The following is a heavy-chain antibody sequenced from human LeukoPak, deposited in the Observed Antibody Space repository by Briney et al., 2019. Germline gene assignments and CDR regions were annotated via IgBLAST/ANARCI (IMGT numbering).Heavy chain of an antibody. CDR3: ARGGDSSSWYYYFDY. CDR2: ISSDGSSK. CDR1: GFTFTSYD. V-gene: IGHV3-30-3*01. D-gene: IGHD6-13*01. Sequence: PGRSLRLSCAASGFTFTSYDIHWVRQAPGKGLEWVAVISSDGSSKYYADSVKGRFTISRDNSKNTLYLQMNSLRAEDTAVYYCARGGDSSSWYYYFDYWGQGTLVTVSS. J-gene: IGHJ4*02.